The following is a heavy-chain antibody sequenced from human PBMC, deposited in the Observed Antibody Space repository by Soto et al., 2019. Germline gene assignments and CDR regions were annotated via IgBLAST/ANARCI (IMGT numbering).Heavy chain of an antibody. Sequence: RASVKVSCKASGYTFTGYYMHWVRQAPGQGLEWMGWINPNSGGTNYAQKFQGWVTMTRDTSISTAYMELSRLRSDDTAVYYCARVSSSWYPYYFDYWGQGTLVTVSS. V-gene: IGHV1-2*04. J-gene: IGHJ4*02. D-gene: IGHD6-13*01. CDR1: GYTFTGYY. CDR3: ARVSSSWYPYYFDY. CDR2: INPNSGGT.